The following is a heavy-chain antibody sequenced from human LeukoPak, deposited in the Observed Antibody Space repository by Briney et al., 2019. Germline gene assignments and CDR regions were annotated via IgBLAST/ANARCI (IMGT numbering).Heavy chain of an antibody. D-gene: IGHD2-2*01. CDR2: ISGDGGST. J-gene: IGHJ4*02. Sequence: GSLRLSCAASGFTFDDYAMHWVRHAPGKGLEWVSLISGDGGSTYYADSVKGRFTISRDNSKNSLYLQMNSLRTEDIALYYFAKDISDYAVPAAPLYFWGQGTLVTVSS. CDR1: GFTFDDYA. V-gene: IGHV3-43*02. CDR3: AKDISDYAVPAAPLYF.